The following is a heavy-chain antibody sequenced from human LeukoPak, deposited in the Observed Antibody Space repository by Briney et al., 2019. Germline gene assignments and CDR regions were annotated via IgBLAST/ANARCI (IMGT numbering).Heavy chain of an antibody. Sequence: ASVKVSCKAFGYTFTSNYMHWVRQAPGQGPEWMGIISPSGGSTTYAQKFQGRVTLTRDMSTSTDYLELSSLRSEDTAVYYCALSGWYELGKFDYWGQGTLVTVSS. CDR3: ALSGWYELGKFDY. D-gene: IGHD6-19*01. CDR1: GYTFTSNY. V-gene: IGHV1-46*01. J-gene: IGHJ4*02. CDR2: ISPSGGST.